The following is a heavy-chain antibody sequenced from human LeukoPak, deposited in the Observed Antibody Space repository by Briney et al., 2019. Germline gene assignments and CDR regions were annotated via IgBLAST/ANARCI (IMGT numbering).Heavy chain of an antibody. V-gene: IGHV1-18*01. CDR2: ISAYNGNT. D-gene: IGHD6-19*01. J-gene: IGHJ5*02. Sequence: ASVKVSCKASGYTFSDYGIHWVRQAPGQGLEWMGWISAYNGNTKYAQKLQGRVTMTTDTSTRTAYMELRSLRSDDTAVYYCARGQAVAEFNWFDPWGQGTLVTVSS. CDR3: ARGQAVAEFNWFDP. CDR1: GYTFSDYG.